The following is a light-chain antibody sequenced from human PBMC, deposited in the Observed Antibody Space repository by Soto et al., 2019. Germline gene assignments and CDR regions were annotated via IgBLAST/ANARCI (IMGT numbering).Light chain of an antibody. Sequence: QTVVTQEPSLTVSPGVTVTLTCGSSTGTVTSGHYPYWFQLKPGQAPRTLLYDINNKHSWTPARFSGSLLGGKAALTLSGAQPEDEGDYYCLLSYSGPSIFGGGTQLTVL. V-gene: IGLV7-46*01. J-gene: IGLJ7*01. CDR3: LLSYSGPSI. CDR2: DIN. CDR1: TGTVTSGHY.